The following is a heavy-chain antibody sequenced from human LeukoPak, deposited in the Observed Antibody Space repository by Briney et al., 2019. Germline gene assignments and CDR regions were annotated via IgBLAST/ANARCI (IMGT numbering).Heavy chain of an antibody. CDR1: GYTFTSYG. J-gene: IGHJ4*02. Sequence: GASVKVSCKASGYTFTSYGISWVRQAPGQGLEWMGRIIPILGIANYAQKFQGRVTITADKSTSTAYMELSSLRSEDTAVYYCARGSEWELPSFDYWGQGTLVTVSS. D-gene: IGHD1-26*01. V-gene: IGHV1-69*04. CDR2: IIPILGIA. CDR3: ARGSEWELPSFDY.